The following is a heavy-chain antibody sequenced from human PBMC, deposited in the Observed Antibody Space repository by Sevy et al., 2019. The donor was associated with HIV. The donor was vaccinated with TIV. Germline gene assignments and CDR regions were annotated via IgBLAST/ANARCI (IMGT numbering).Heavy chain of an antibody. D-gene: IGHD2-2*01. CDR1: GGSISSSSYY. CDR3: ARQSCSSTSCHYYYYYMDV. J-gene: IGHJ6*03. V-gene: IGHV4-39*01. CDR2: IYYSGST. Sequence: SETLSLTCTVSGGSISSSSYYWGWIRQPPGKGLEWIGSIYYSGSTYYNPSLKSRVTISVDTSQNQFSLKLSSVTAADTAVYYCARQSCSSTSCHYYYYYMDVWGKGTTVTVS.